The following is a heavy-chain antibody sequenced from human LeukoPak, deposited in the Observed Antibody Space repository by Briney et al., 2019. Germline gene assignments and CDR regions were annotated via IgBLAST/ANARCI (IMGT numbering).Heavy chain of an antibody. D-gene: IGHD4-23*01. CDR1: GGTFSSYA. Sequence: SVKVSCKASGGTFSSYAISWVRQAPGQGLEWMGGIIPIFGTANYAQKFQGRVTITADESTSTAYMELSSLRSEDTAVYYCATGWARWGHGYYYYGMDVWGQGTTVTVSS. J-gene: IGHJ6*02. V-gene: IGHV1-69*13. CDR2: IIPIFGTA. CDR3: ATGWARWGHGYYYYGMDV.